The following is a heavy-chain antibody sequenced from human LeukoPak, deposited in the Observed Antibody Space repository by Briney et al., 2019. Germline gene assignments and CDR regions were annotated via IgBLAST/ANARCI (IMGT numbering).Heavy chain of an antibody. CDR3: ARDGTGIVYYYAMDV. Sequence: GESLKISCAASGFTFSSYRMNWVRQAPGKGLEWVSSISSSSSYIYYADSVKGRFTISRDNTKNSLYLQMHSLRAEDTAVYYCARDGTGIVYYYAMDVWGQGTTVTVSS. CDR1: GFTFSSYR. D-gene: IGHD3/OR15-3a*01. V-gene: IGHV3-21*01. J-gene: IGHJ6*02. CDR2: ISSSSSYI.